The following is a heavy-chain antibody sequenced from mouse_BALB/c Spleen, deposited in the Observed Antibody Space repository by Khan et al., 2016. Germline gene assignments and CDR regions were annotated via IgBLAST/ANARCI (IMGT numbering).Heavy chain of an antibody. V-gene: IGHV10-1*02. CDR1: GFTFNTYA. J-gene: IGHJ3*01. Sequence: EVQLVESGGGLVQPKGSLKLSCAASGFTFNTYAMNWVRQVPGKGLEWVARIRSKSNNYATYYADSVKDRFTISRDDSQSMLYLQMNNLKADATAMYYCVRPARYYVLFDYWGQGTLVTVSA. D-gene: IGHD1-1*01. CDR2: IRSKSNNYAT. CDR3: VRPARYYVLFDY.